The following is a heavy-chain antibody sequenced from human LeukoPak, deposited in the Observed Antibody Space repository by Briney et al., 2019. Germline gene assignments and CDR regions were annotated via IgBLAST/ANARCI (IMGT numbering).Heavy chain of an antibody. Sequence: SETLSLTCTVSGGSISSYYWSWIRQPPGKGLEWIGYIYYSGSTNYNPSLKSRVTISVDTSKNQFSLKLSSVTAADTAVYYCARGGWFGELSSGFDYWGQGTLVTVSS. D-gene: IGHD3-10*01. CDR1: GGSISSYY. CDR2: IYYSGST. J-gene: IGHJ4*02. CDR3: ARGGWFGELSSGFDY. V-gene: IGHV4-59*01.